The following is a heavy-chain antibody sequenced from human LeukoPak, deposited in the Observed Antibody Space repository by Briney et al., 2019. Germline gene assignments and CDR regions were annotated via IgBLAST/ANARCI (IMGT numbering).Heavy chain of an antibody. Sequence: SETLSLTCTVSGGSISSGDYYWRWIRQPPGKGLEWIGYIYYSGSTYYNPSLKSRVTISVDTSKNQFSLKLSSVTAADTAVYYCARVAAVAGEVPYFDYWGQGTLVTVSS. CDR2: IYYSGST. V-gene: IGHV4-30-4*08. D-gene: IGHD6-19*01. CDR3: ARVAAVAGEVPYFDY. CDR1: GGSISSGDYY. J-gene: IGHJ4*02.